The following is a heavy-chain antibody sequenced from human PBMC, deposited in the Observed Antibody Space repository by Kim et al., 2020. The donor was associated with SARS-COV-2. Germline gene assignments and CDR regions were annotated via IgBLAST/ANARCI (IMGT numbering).Heavy chain of an antibody. CDR3: ARDVAWVTVGRGSGSYSPTTNYGMDV. V-gene: IGHV1-2*04. CDR1: GYTFTGYY. J-gene: IGHJ6*02. CDR2: INPNSGGT. Sequence: ASVKVSCKASGYTFTGYYMHWVRQAPGQGLEWMGWINPNSGGTNYAQKFQGWVTMTRDTSISTAYMELSRLRSDDTAVYYCARDVAWVTVGRGSGSYSPTTNYGMDVWGQGTTVTVSS. D-gene: IGHD3-10*01.